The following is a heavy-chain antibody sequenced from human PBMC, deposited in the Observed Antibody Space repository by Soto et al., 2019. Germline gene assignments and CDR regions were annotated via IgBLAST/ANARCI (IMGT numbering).Heavy chain of an antibody. CDR1: GYTFSSYG. CDR2: ISAHNGNT. Sequence: QVQLVQSGAEVKKPGASVKVSCKASGYTFSSYGLSWMRQAPGQGLEWMGWISAHNGNTNYAQNFQGRVTMTTDTSTSTAYMELRSLTSDDTAVYYCARETFNCSASVWESWYFDVWGRGALVTVSS. D-gene: IGHD3-16*01. CDR3: ARETFNCSASVWESWYFDV. V-gene: IGHV1-18*01. J-gene: IGHJ2*01.